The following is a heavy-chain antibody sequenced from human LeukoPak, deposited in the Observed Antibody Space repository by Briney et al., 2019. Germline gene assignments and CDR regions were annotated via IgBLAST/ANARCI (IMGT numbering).Heavy chain of an antibody. CDR3: ARRSDSLGFDP. Sequence: SETLSLTCTVSGGPISSSRYYWGWIRQPPGKGLEWIGSIYYSGGTYYNPSLKSRVTVSVDTSKNQFSLKPSAVTAADTAVYYCARRSDSLGFDPWGQGTLVTVSS. V-gene: IGHV4-39*01. CDR2: IYYSGGT. D-gene: IGHD3-9*01. CDR1: GGPISSSRYY. J-gene: IGHJ5*02.